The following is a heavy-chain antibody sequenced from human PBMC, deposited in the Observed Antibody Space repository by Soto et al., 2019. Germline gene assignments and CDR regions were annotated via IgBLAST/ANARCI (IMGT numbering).Heavy chain of an antibody. J-gene: IGHJ4*02. CDR1: GFTFNSYA. CDR3: ARPGLTEPGTRYFDH. CDR2: IGSDGTAI. Sequence: EVQLLESGGGLVQPGGSLRLSCAASGFTFNSYAMSWVRQAPGKGLEWVSAIGSDGTAIQYADSVKGRFTISKDNSKDMLYLQMNSLRAEDTAVYYCARPGLTEPGTRYFDHWGQGALVTVSS. V-gene: IGHV3-23*05. D-gene: IGHD6-19*01.